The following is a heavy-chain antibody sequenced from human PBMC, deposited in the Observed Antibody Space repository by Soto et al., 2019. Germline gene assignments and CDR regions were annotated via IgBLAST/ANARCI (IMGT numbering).Heavy chain of an antibody. CDR2: INPSGGST. V-gene: IGHV1-46*01. D-gene: IGHD3-10*01. Sequence: QVQLVQSGAEVKKPGASVKVSCKASGYTFTSYYMHWVRQAPGQGLEWMGIINPSGGSTSYAQKFQGRVTMTRDTSTSTVYMELSSLRSEDTAVYYCARGPPYYGSGTHVAFDIWGQGTMVTVSS. CDR1: GYTFTSYY. J-gene: IGHJ3*02. CDR3: ARGPPYYGSGTHVAFDI.